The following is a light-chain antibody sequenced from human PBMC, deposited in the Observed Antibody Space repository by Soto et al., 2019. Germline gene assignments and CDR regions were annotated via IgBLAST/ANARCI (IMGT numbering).Light chain of an antibody. Sequence: QSVLTQPPSTSGTPGQRVTISCSGDSSNIAKNYVYCYQQVPGMAPNLLIYSDNQRPSGVPDRFSGSKSGTSASLAISGLRAEDEADYYCAAWDDRLSGYGFGGGTKLTVL. CDR2: SDN. V-gene: IGLV1-47*02. J-gene: IGLJ1*01. CDR1: SSNIAKNY. CDR3: AAWDDRLSGYG.